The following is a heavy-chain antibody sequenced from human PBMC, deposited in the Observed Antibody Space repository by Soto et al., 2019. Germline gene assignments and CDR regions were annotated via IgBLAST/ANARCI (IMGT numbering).Heavy chain of an antibody. D-gene: IGHD3-10*01. V-gene: IGHV4-59*01. CDR1: GGSISSYY. CDR3: AREVPTGPFDP. CDR2: IYYSGST. J-gene: IGHJ5*02. Sequence: QVQLQESGPGLVKPSETLSLTCTVSGGSISSYYWSWIRQPPGKGLEWIGYIYYSGSTNYNPSLKSRVTISVDTSKNQFSLKLSSVTAADTAVYYCAREVPTGPFDPWGQGTLVTVSS.